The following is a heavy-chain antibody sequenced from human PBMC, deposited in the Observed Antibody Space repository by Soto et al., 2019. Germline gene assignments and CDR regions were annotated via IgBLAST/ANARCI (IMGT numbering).Heavy chain of an antibody. CDR3: TRSVQLWTHFDY. J-gene: IGHJ4*02. CDR2: INHSGST. Sequence: LSLTCAVSGGSFSGYYWSWIRQPPGKGLEWIGEINHSGSTNYNPSLKSRLTISVNSFKKHFSLKLTAVTAADTAVYYCTRSVQLWTHFDYWGQGILVTVSS. D-gene: IGHD1-1*01. V-gene: IGHV4-34*01. CDR1: GGSFSGYY.